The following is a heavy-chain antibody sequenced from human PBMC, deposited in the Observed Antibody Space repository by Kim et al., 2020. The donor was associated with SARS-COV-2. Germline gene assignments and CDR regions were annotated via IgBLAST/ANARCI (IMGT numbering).Heavy chain of an antibody. CDR1: GFTFSSYS. CDR2: ISSSSSYI. CDR3: ARERGTLTVTTLPSGDADYYYYYGMDV. D-gene: IGHD4-17*01. Sequence: GGSLRLSCAASGFTFSSYSMNWVRQAPGKGLEWVSSISSSSSYIYYADSVKGRFTISRDNAKNSLYLQMNSLRAEDTAVYYCARERGTLTVTTLPSGDADYYYYYGMDVWGQGTTVTVSS. J-gene: IGHJ6*02. V-gene: IGHV3-21*01.